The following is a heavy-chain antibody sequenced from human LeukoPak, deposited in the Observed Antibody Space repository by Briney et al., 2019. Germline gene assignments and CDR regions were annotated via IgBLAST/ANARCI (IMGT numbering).Heavy chain of an antibody. CDR3: ARGLVPRMDFRSGLNR. CDR1: GGSISSYY. D-gene: IGHD3-3*01. J-gene: IGHJ4*02. V-gene: IGHV4-59*01. CDR2: IYYSGST. Sequence: SEALSLTCTVSGGSISSYYWSWIRQPPGKGLEWIGYIYYSGSTNYNPSLKSRVTISVDTSKNQFSLKLSSVTAADTAVYYCARGLVPRMDFRSGLNRWGQGTLVTVSS.